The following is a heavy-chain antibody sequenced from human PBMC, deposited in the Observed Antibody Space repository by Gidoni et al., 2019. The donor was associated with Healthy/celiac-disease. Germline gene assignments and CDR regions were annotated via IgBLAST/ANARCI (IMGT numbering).Heavy chain of an antibody. CDR2: ISSSSSYI. D-gene: IGHD3-3*01. CDR3: ARESITIFGVVYYYYGMDV. CDR1: GFPFGSYG. V-gene: IGHV3-21*01. J-gene: IGHJ6*02. Sequence: EVQLVESGGGLVKPGGSLRLSCAASGFPFGSYGMNWVRQAPGKGLEWVSSISSSSSYIYYADSVKGRFTISRDNAKNSLYLQMNSLRAEDTAVYYCARESITIFGVVYYYYGMDVWGQGTTVTVSS.